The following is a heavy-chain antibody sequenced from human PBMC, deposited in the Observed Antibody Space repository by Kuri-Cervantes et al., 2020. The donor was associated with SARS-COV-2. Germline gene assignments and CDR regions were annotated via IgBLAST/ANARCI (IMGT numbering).Heavy chain of an antibody. CDR2: IYTSGST. CDR1: GGSISSYD. CDR3: ARDSDYYDSSGYLRGRYYYYYMDV. J-gene: IGHJ6*03. V-gene: IGHV4-4*07. Sequence: GSLRLSCTVSGGSISSYDWSWIRQPAGKGLEWVGRIYTSGSTNYNPSLKSRVTMSVDTSKNQFSLKLSSVTAADAAVYYCARDSDYYDSSGYLRGRYYYYYMDVWGKGTTVTVSS. D-gene: IGHD3-22*01.